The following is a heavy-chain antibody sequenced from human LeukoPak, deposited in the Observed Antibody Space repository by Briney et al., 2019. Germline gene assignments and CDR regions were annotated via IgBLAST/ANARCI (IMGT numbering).Heavy chain of an antibody. CDR3: ARGLTAMVTSWFDP. CDR1: GGSISSSSYY. V-gene: IGHV4-39*07. J-gene: IGHJ5*02. D-gene: IGHD5-18*01. Sequence: SETLSLTCTVSGGSISSSSYYWGWIRQPPGKGLEWIGSIYYSGSTYYNPSLKSRVTISVDTSKNQLSLKLSSVTAADTAVYYCARGLTAMVTSWFDPWGQGTLVTVSS. CDR2: IYYSGST.